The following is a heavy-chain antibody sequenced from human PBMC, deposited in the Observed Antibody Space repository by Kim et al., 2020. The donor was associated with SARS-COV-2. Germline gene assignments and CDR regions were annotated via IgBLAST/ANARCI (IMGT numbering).Heavy chain of an antibody. Sequence: AEDVKGRHTTTREKAKNTMYLQMNSLRDEETAVYYCAEVGSATYNWFDPWGQGTLVTVSS. J-gene: IGHJ5*02. V-gene: IGHV3-53*01. CDR3: AEVGSATYNWFDP. D-gene: IGHD3-10*01.